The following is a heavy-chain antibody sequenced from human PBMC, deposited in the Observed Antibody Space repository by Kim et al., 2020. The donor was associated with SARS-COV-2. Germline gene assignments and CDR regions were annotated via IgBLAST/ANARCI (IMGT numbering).Heavy chain of an antibody. J-gene: IGHJ5*02. V-gene: IGHV4-59*01. CDR3: ARGRYTTSYNWFGP. CDR1: GGSISTYY. Sequence: SETLSLTCTVSGGSISTYYWSWIRQAPGKGLEWIGDINYSGTTHSNPSLQRRLTTSVDTSKNQFSLRLSSVTAADTAVYYCARGRYTTSYNWFGPWGQGTLVTVSS. CDR2: INYSGTT. D-gene: IGHD1-26*01.